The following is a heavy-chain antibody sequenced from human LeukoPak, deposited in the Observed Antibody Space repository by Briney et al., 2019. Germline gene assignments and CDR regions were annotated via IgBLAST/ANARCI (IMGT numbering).Heavy chain of an antibody. CDR1: GGSISSYY. D-gene: IGHD3-3*01. J-gene: IGHJ5*02. CDR2: IYYSGST. Sequence: PSETLSLTCTVSGGSISSYYWSWIRQPPGKGLEWIGYIYYSGSTNYNPSLKSRVTISVDTSKNQFSLKLSSVTAADTAVYYCARGRRATIFGVVIMNWFDPWGQGTLVTVSS. V-gene: IGHV4-59*12. CDR3: ARGRRATIFGVVIMNWFDP.